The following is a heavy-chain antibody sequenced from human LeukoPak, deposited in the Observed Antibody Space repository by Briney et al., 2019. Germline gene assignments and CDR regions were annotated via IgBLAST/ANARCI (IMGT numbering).Heavy chain of an antibody. CDR2: IRYDGSNK. CDR1: GFTFRNYA. D-gene: IGHD3-10*01. CDR3: AKVQVLLWFGESDY. Sequence: GGSLSLSCAASGFTFRNYAMHWVRQAPGKGLEWMAFIRYDGSNKYYADSVKGRFTISRDNSKNTLYLKMNSLRAEDTAVYYCAKVQVLLWFGESDYWGQGTLVTVSS. V-gene: IGHV3-30*02. J-gene: IGHJ4*02.